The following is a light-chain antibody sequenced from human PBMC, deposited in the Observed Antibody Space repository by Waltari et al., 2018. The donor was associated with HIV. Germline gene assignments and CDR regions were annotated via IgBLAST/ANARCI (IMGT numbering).Light chain of an antibody. CDR2: AAS. CDR1: QSISSY. Sequence: DIQMTQSPSSLSASVGDRVNITCRASQSISSYLNWYQQKPGKAPKLLIYAASSLQSGVPSRFRGSGSGTDFTLTINSLQPEDLATYYCQQSYGTPYTFGQGTKLEIK. J-gene: IGKJ2*01. V-gene: IGKV1-39*01. CDR3: QQSYGTPYT.